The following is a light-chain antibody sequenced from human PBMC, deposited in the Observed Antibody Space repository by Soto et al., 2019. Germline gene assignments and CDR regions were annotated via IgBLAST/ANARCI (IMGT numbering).Light chain of an antibody. Sequence: QSVLTQPPSVSGAPGQTVTISCTGSSSNIGAGFDVHWYQQLPGTAPKLLIYGNSNRPSGVPDRFSGSRSGTSASLAITGLQTEDEADYYCQSYDSSLTGAEIFGRGTKVTVL. V-gene: IGLV1-40*01. J-gene: IGLJ1*01. CDR3: QSYDSSLTGAEI. CDR2: GNS. CDR1: SSNIGAGFD.